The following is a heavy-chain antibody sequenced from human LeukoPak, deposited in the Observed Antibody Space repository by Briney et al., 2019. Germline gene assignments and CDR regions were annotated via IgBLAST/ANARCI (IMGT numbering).Heavy chain of an antibody. J-gene: IGHJ6*03. V-gene: IGHV3-7*01. CDR2: IKQDGGEK. CDR3: ARHTPQWLRFYYYYMDV. D-gene: IGHD5-12*01. Sequence: GGSLRLSCAASGFTFSSYWMSWVRQAPGKGLEWVANIKQDGGEKYCVDSVKGRFTISRDNAKNSLYLQMNSLRAEDTAVYYCARHTPQWLRFYYYYMDVWGKGTTVTVSS. CDR1: GFTFSSYW.